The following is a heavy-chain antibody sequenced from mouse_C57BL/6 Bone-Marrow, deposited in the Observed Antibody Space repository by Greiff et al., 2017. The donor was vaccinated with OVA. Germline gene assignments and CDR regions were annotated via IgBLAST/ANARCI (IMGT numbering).Heavy chain of an antibody. Sequence: VQLQQSGAELVQPGASVKLSCTASGFTITDYYMHWVQQRTEPGLEWIGRIDPEAGGTKSAPKVQGKATRTADTSSNTAYRQLSSLTSEDTAVYYCARRFAYWGQGTLVTVSA. CDR3: ARRFAY. J-gene: IGHJ3*01. V-gene: IGHV14-2*01. CDR1: GFTITDYY. CDR2: IDPEAGGT.